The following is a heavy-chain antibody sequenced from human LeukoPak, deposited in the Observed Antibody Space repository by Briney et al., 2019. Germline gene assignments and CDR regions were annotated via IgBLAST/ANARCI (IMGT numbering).Heavy chain of an antibody. Sequence: GASVKVSCKASGYTFTSYGISWVRQAPGQGLEWMGWISAYNGNTNYAQKLQGRVTMTTDTSTSTAYMELRSLRSDDTAVCYCARGGVSDYYDSSGYYFWGQGTLVTVSS. J-gene: IGHJ4*02. CDR3: ARGGVSDYYDSSGYYF. CDR1: GYTFTSYG. D-gene: IGHD3-22*01. V-gene: IGHV1-18*01. CDR2: ISAYNGNT.